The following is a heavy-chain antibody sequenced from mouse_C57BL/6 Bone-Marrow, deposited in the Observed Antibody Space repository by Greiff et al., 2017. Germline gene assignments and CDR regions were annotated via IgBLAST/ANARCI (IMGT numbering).Heavy chain of an antibody. CDR3: ARWRNYYGSRGGYFDY. Sequence: VQLQQPGAELVKPGASVKLSCKASGYTFTSYWMHWVQQRPGRGLEWIGRIDPNSGGIKYNEKFKSKATLTVDKPSSTAYRQLSSLTSEDSAVYYSARWRNYYGSRGGYFDYWGQGNTLTVSS. V-gene: IGHV1-72*01. CDR1: GYTFTSYW. CDR2: IDPNSGGI. D-gene: IGHD1-1*01. J-gene: IGHJ2*01.